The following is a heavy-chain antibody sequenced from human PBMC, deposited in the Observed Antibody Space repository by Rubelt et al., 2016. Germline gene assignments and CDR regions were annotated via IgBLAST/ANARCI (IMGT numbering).Heavy chain of an antibody. CDR2: INHSGST. CDR1: GGSFSGYY. J-gene: IGHJ5*02. Sequence: QVQLQQWGAGLLKPPETLSLTCAVYGGSFSGYYWSWIRQPPGKGLEWIGEINHSGSTNYNPSLKSGVTISGDTSKNQFALKLSSVTAADTAVYYSARVRGYSRAPARFDPWGQGTLVTVSS. CDR3: ARVRGYSRAPARFDP. D-gene: IGHD6-13*01. V-gene: IGHV4-34*01.